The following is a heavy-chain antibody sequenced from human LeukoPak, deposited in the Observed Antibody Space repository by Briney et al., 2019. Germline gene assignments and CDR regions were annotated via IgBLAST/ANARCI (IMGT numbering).Heavy chain of an antibody. Sequence: SSETLSLTCTVSGGSISSGDYYWSWIRQPPGKGLEWIGYIYYSGSTYYNPSLKSRVTISVDTSKNQFSLKLSSVTAADTAVYYCARAPYYYDSSGYYRWWYFDLWGRGTLVTVSS. J-gene: IGHJ2*01. CDR3: ARAPYYYDSSGYYRWWYFDL. CDR1: GGSISSGDYY. CDR2: IYYSGST. D-gene: IGHD3-22*01. V-gene: IGHV4-30-4*01.